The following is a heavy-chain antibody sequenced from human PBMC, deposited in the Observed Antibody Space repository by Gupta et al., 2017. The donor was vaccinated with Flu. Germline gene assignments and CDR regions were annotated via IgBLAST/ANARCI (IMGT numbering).Heavy chain of an antibody. CDR2: IYYSGST. Sequence: QLQLQESGPGLVQPSETLSITCTVSGGSISSSSYSWGWIRQPPGKGLEWIGSIYYSGSTYYNPSLKSRVTISVDTSKNQFSLKLSSVTAADTAVYYCARHSRAARLLLYYYGMDVWGQGTTVTVSS. J-gene: IGHJ6*02. CDR1: GGSISSSSYS. CDR3: ARHSRAARLLLYYYGMDV. D-gene: IGHD6-6*01. V-gene: IGHV4-39*01.